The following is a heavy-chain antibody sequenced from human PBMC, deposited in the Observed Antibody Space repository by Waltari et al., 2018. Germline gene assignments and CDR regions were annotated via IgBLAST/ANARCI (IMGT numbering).Heavy chain of an antibody. Sequence: EVQLVESGGDLVQPGGSRRLSCAASGFSFSNYWMPWVRQAPGKGLVWVSRIKYDGSTRAYADSVKGRFTISRDNARNTLFLQMSGLRAEDTAVYYCARDLDWVLFDSWGQGTLVTVSS. J-gene: IGHJ4*02. V-gene: IGHV3-74*01. CDR1: GFSFSNYW. CDR3: ARDLDWVLFDS. CDR2: IKYDGSTR. D-gene: IGHD3-9*01.